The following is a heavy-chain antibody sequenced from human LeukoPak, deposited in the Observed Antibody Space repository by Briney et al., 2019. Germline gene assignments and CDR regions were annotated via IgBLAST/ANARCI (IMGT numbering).Heavy chain of an antibody. V-gene: IGHV4-39*01. Sequence: PSETLSLTCTVSGGSISSRSYYWGWIRQPPGKGLEWIGSLYYSGSTYYNPSLKSRVSISVDTSKNQFSLKASSVTAADTAVYYCASSILTGYFTKSEFGYWGQGTLVTVSS. D-gene: IGHD3-9*01. CDR3: ASSILTGYFTKSEFGY. CDR1: GGSISSRSYY. J-gene: IGHJ4*02. CDR2: LYYSGST.